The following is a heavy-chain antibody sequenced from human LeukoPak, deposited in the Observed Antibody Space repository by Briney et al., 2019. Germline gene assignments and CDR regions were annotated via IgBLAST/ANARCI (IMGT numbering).Heavy chain of an antibody. J-gene: IGHJ4*02. CDR3: ARNYYDSSGYPYYFDY. V-gene: IGHV5-51*01. CDR1: GYSFTSYW. D-gene: IGHD3-22*01. CDR2: IYPGDSDT. Sequence: GESLKISCKGSGYSFTSYWIGWVRQMPGKGLEWMGIIYPGDSDTRYSPSFQGQVTISADKSISTAYLQWSSLKASDTAMYYCARNYYDSSGYPYYFDYWGQGTLATVSS.